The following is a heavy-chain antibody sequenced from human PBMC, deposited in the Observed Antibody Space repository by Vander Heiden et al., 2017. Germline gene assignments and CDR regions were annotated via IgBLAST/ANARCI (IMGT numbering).Heavy chain of an antibody. D-gene: IGHD6-19*01. J-gene: IGHJ4*02. CDR2: INDSGST. Sequence: QVHLQQWGAGLLQPSETLSLTCSVYGGSFSGYYWTWIRQPPGKGLEWIGEINDSGSTNYNPSLESRVTISVDTSKNQFSLNLSSVTAADTAVYYCVRMWLVKGIDYWGQGALVTVSS. CDR1: GGSFSGYY. V-gene: IGHV4-34*01. CDR3: VRMWLVKGIDY.